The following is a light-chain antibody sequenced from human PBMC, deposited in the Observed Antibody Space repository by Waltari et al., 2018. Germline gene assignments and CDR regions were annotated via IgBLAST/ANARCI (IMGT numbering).Light chain of an antibody. CDR3: AVWDDALSGAV. CDR2: RNN. J-gene: IGLJ3*02. V-gene: IGLV1-47*01. CDR1: RSNVGTNY. Sequence: QSVVTQPPSASGTPGQRVTISCSGRRSNVGTNYVYWYQQLPGTAPKPFIHRNNQRPSGVPDRFSGSKSGNSASLAISDLRSEDEADYYCAVWDDALSGAVFGGGTKLTVL.